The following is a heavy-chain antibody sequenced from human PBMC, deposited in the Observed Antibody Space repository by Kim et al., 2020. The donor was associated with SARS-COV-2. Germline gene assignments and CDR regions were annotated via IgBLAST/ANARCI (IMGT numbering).Heavy chain of an antibody. CDR3: ARGPIVGATWWSWFDP. D-gene: IGHD1-26*01. CDR2: INHSGST. V-gene: IGHV4-34*01. Sequence: SESLSLTCAVYGGSFSGYYWSWIRQPPGKGLEWIGEINHSGSTNYNPSLKSRVTISVDTSKNQFSLKLSSVTAAYTAVYYCARGPIVGATWWSWFDPWGQGTLVTVSS. CDR1: GGSFSGYY. J-gene: IGHJ5*02.